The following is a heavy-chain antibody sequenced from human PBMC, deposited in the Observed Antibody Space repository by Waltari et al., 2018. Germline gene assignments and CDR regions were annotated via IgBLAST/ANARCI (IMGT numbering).Heavy chain of an antibody. J-gene: IGHJ3*02. CDR1: GGTFSSYA. CDR2: IIPIFGTA. CDR3: ARDRSAGTRAFDI. V-gene: IGHV1-69*12. Sequence: QVQLVQSGAEVKKPGSSVKVSCKASGGTFSSYALSWVRPAPGQGLEWMGGIIPIFGTANYAQKFQGRVTITADESTSTAYMELSSLRSEDTAVYYCARDRSAGTRAFDIWGQGTMVTVSS. D-gene: IGHD6-19*01.